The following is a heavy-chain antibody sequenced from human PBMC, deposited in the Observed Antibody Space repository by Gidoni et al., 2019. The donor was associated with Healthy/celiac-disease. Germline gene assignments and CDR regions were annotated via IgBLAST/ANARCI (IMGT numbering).Heavy chain of an antibody. CDR3: ASRHLVRGEYGMDV. J-gene: IGHJ6*02. CDR2: IYYSGST. Sequence: QLQLQESGPGLVKPSETLSLTCTVSGGSISSSSYYWGWIRQPPGKGLEWIGSIYYSGSTYYNPSLKSRVTISVDTSKNQFSLKLSSVTAADTAVYYCASRHLVRGEYGMDVWGQGTTVTVSS. V-gene: IGHV4-39*01. CDR1: GGSISSSSYY. D-gene: IGHD3-10*01.